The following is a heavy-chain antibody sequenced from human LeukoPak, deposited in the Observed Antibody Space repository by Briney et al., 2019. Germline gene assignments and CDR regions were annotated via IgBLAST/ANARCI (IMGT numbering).Heavy chain of an antibody. CDR1: GFTFSVSW. J-gene: IGHJ4*02. Sequence: VGSLRLSCAASGFTFSVSWMSWVRQAPGKGLEWVANIKYDGSEKCYVDSVKGRFTISRNNAKKSLYLQMNSLRAEDTAVYYCAAYDILTGYYDFDYWGQGTLVTVSS. V-gene: IGHV3-7*01. D-gene: IGHD3-9*01. CDR3: AAYDILTGYYDFDY. CDR2: IKYDGSEK.